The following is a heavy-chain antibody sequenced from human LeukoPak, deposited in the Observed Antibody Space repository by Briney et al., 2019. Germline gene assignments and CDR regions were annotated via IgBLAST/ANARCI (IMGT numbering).Heavy chain of an antibody. J-gene: IGHJ4*02. Sequence: GGSLRLSCAASGFTFSSYAMSWVRQAPGRGLEWVSAISGSGDYTYYADSVKGRFTISRDNSKNTLYLQMNSLRAEDTAVYYCAKFYYDFWSGSAPFDYWGQGTLVTVSS. CDR1: GFTFSSYA. V-gene: IGHV3-23*01. D-gene: IGHD3-3*01. CDR2: ISGSGDYT. CDR3: AKFYYDFWSGSAPFDY.